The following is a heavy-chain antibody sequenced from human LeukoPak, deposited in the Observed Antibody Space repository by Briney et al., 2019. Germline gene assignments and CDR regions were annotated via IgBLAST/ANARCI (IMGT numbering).Heavy chain of an antibody. D-gene: IGHD4-17*01. CDR1: GFTVSSNY. Sequence: GGSLRLSCAASGFTVSSNYMSWVRQAPGEGLEWVSVIYSGGSTYYADSVKGRFTISRDNSKNTLYLQVNSLRAEDTAVYYCARVYGDYGGGAFDIWGQGTVVTVSS. CDR3: ARVYGDYGGGAFDI. CDR2: IYSGGST. J-gene: IGHJ3*02. V-gene: IGHV3-66*01.